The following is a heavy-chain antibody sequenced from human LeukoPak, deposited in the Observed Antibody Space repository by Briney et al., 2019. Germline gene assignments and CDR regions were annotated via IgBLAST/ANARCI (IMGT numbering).Heavy chain of an antibody. V-gene: IGHV4-34*01. CDR2: INHSGST. Sequence: QPPXXXLEWIGEINHSGSTNYNPSLKSRVTISVDTSKNQFSLKLSSVTAADTAVYYCARGGTTGNDYWGQGTLVTVSS. D-gene: IGHD4-17*01. J-gene: IGHJ4*02. CDR3: ARGGTTGNDY.